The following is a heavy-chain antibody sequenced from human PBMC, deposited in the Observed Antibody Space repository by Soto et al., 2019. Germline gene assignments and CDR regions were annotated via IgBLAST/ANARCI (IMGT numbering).Heavy chain of an antibody. CDR1: GGTFSSYA. J-gene: IGHJ6*02. CDR3: ASTPLESPIYCSGGSCYSLYYGMDV. CDR2: IIPIFGTA. Sequence: ASVKVSCKASGGTFSSYAISWVRQAPGQGLEWMGGIIPIFGTANYAQKFQGRVTITADESTSTAYMELSSLRSEDTAVYYCASTPLESPIYCSGGSCYSLYYGMDVWGRGTTVTVSS. D-gene: IGHD2-15*01. V-gene: IGHV1-69*13.